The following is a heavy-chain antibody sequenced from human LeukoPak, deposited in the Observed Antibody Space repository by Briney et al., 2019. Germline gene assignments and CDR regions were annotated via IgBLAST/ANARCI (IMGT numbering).Heavy chain of an antibody. CDR1: GFTFSNYA. J-gene: IGHJ4*02. CDR2: ISDSGVGT. V-gene: IGHV3-23*01. Sequence: PGGSLRLSCAASGFTFSNYAMSWVRQAPGKGLEWVSAISDSGVGTYYADSVKGRFTISKDNSKNTVYLQMNSLRIEDTAVYYCASTSGWYGGREWAHYFDYWGQGTLVTVSS. CDR3: ASTSGWYGGREWAHYFDY. D-gene: IGHD6-13*01.